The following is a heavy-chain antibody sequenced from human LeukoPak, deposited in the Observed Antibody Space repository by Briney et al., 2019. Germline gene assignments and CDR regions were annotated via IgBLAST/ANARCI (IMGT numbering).Heavy chain of an antibody. CDR3: ASLAAAGSGGYFDY. D-gene: IGHD6-25*01. CDR1: GGSISSYY. V-gene: IGHV4-4*07. CDR2: IYTSGST. Sequence: PSETLSLTCTVSGGSISSYYWSWIRQPAGKGLEWIGRIYTSGSTNYNPSLKSRVTMSVDTSKNQFSLKLSSVTAADTAVYYCASLAAAGSGGYFDYWGQGTLSPSPQ. J-gene: IGHJ4*02.